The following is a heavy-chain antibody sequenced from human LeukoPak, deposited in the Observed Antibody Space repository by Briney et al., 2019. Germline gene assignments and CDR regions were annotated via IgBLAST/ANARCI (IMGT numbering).Heavy chain of an antibody. CDR1: GFTFSSYW. CDR2: IKQDGSEK. CDR3: AKETSSSWYEGGIDY. J-gene: IGHJ4*02. Sequence: PGGSLRLSCAASGFTFSSYWMSWVRQAPGKGLEWVANIKQDGSEKYYVDSVKGRFTISRDNAKNSLYLQMNSLRAEDTAVYYCAKETSSSWYEGGIDYWGQGTLVTVSS. D-gene: IGHD6-13*01. V-gene: IGHV3-7*03.